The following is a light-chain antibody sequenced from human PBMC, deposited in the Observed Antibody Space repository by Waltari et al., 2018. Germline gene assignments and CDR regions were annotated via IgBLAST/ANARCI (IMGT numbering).Light chain of an antibody. Sequence: DIQMTQSPSTLSPSVGDRVTITCRASQSIAIWLAGYQQKPGKAPNLLIYEASNLGSGVPSRFSGSGSGTQFTLTISSLQPDDFATYYCQQYKTYPWTFGQGTKVEIK. CDR2: EAS. V-gene: IGKV1-5*03. J-gene: IGKJ1*01. CDR1: QSIAIW. CDR3: QQYKTYPWT.